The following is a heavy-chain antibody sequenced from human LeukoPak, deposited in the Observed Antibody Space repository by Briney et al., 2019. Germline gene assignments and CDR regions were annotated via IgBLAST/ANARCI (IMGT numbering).Heavy chain of an antibody. CDR2: ISGSGGST. CDR3: AKDFDDYGDYVLIFDY. Sequence: PGGSLRPSCAASGFTFSSYAMSWVRQAPGKGLEWVSAISGSGGSTYYADSVKGRFTISRDNSKNTLYLQMNSLRAEDTAVYYCAKDFDDYGDYVLIFDYWGQGTLVTVSS. V-gene: IGHV3-23*01. D-gene: IGHD4-17*01. CDR1: GFTFSSYA. J-gene: IGHJ4*02.